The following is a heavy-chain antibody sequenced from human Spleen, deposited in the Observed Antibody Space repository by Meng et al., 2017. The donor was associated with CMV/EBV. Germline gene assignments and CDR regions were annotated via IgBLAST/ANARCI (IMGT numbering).Heavy chain of an antibody. J-gene: IGHJ6*02. Sequence: ASVKVSCKASGYTFTAHYFHWVRQAPGQGLEWMGWISANSGSTNYAQKLQGRVTMTTDTSTSTAFMELRSLNSDDTAVYYCARVPGTYDFWSGYGLYYYYYGMDVWGQGTTVTVSS. CDR1: GYTFTAHY. V-gene: IGHV1-18*04. CDR2: ISANSGST. D-gene: IGHD3-3*01. CDR3: ARVPGTYDFWSGYGLYYYYYGMDV.